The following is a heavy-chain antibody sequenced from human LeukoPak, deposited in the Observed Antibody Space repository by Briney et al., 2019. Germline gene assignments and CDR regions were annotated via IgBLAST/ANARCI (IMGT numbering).Heavy chain of an antibody. J-gene: IGHJ4*02. CDR3: AKDLMYYDILTGYSCDY. CDR2: ISGSFTFT. D-gene: IGHD3-9*01. CDR1: GFTFSNFS. Sequence: AGSLRLSCAASGFTFSNFSMNWVRQAPGKGLEWVSSISGSFTFTYYTDSLKGRFTISRDNSKNTLYLQMNSLRAEDTAVYYCAKDLMYYDILTGYSCDYWGQGTLVTVSS. V-gene: IGHV3-21*01.